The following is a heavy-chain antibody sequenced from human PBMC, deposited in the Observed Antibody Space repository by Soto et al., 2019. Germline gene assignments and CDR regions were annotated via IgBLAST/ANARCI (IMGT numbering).Heavy chain of an antibody. D-gene: IGHD2-2*01. CDR1: GGSFSGYY. V-gene: IGHV4-34*01. Sequence: SETLSLTCAVYGGSFSGYYWSWIRQPPGKGLEWIGEINHSGSTNYNPSLKSRVTISVDTSKNQFSLKLSSVTAADTAVYYCASQDYIVVPKSLDYWGQGTLVTVSS. J-gene: IGHJ4*02. CDR3: ASQDYIVVPKSLDY. CDR2: INHSGST.